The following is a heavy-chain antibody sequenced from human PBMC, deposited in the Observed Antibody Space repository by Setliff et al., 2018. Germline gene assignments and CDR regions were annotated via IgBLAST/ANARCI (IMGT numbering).Heavy chain of an antibody. J-gene: IGHJ6*03. CDR1: GGTLTTFTTYS. CDR2: IIPIFGTT. CDR3: ARESGVVVTTTNYYYYMDV. Sequence: SVKVSCKASGGTLTTFTTYSLIWVRQAPGQGLEWMGGIIPIFGTTTYAQKFQGRVTITTDESTSTGYMELSSLRSEDTAVYFCARESGVVVTTTNYYYYMDVWGEGTTVTAP. D-gene: IGHD2-21*02. V-gene: IGHV1-69*05.